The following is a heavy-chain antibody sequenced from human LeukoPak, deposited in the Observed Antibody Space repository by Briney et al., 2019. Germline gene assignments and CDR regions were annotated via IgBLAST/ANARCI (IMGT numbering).Heavy chain of an antibody. J-gene: IGHJ5*02. Sequence: PSETLSLTCTVSGGSISSGGYYWSWIRQPPGKGLEWIGEINHSGSTNYNPSLKSRVTISVDTSKNQFSLKLSSVTAADTAVYYCARHIPPYGSRQYNWFDPWGQGTLVTVSS. CDR1: GGSISSGGYY. CDR3: ARHIPPYGSRQYNWFDP. CDR2: INHSGST. D-gene: IGHD3-10*01. V-gene: IGHV4-39*01.